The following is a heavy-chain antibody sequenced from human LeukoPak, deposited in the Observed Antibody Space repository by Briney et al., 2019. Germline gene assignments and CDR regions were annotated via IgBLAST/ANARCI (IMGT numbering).Heavy chain of an antibody. D-gene: IGHD3-10*01. CDR3: ARDLHGSGTWDWFDP. J-gene: IGHJ5*02. V-gene: IGHV4-39*07. Sequence: SETLSLTCTVSGGSISSSSYYWGWIRQPPGKGLEWIGSIYYSGSTYYNPSLKSRVTMSLDTSKNQFSLKLNSVTAADTAMYYCARDLHGSGTWDWFDPWGQGTLVTVSS. CDR1: GGSISSSSYY. CDR2: IYYSGST.